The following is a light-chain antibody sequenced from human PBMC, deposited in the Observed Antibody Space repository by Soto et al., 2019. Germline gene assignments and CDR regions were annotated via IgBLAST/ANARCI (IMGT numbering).Light chain of an antibody. Sequence: QSLPAHPPSAAWAPGHKVTISCTGSSSNIGAGYDLHWYQQLPGTAPKLLLYGNSNRPSGVPDRFSGSKSGTSASLAITGLQAEDEADYHCQSYDSSLSAYVFGTGTKVTV. CDR3: QSYDSSLSAYV. CDR2: GNS. CDR1: SSNIGAGYD. V-gene: IGLV1-40*01. J-gene: IGLJ1*01.